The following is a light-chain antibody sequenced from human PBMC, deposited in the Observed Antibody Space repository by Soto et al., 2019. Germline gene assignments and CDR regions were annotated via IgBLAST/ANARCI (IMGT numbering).Light chain of an antibody. V-gene: IGKV1-8*01. CDR1: QGISSY. CDR2: AAS. Sequence: AIRMTQSPSSLSASTGDRVTITCRASQGISSYLAWYQQKPGKAPKLLIYAASTLQSGGPSRFRGSGSGTDFSLTISCLQSEDFSTYYCQQYYSYPRTFGPGRKVDIK. J-gene: IGKJ3*01. CDR3: QQYYSYPRT.